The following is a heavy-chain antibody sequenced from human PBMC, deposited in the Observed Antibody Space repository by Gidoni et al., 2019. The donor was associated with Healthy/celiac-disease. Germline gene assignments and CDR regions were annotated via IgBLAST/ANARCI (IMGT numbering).Heavy chain of an antibody. CDR1: GYTFTSYG. CDR2: ISAYNSNT. D-gene: IGHD4-17*01. J-gene: IGHJ6*02. V-gene: IGHV1-18*01. Sequence: QVQLVQPGAEVKKPGASVTDACKAAGYTFTSYGISWVRQAPGQGLEWMGWISAYNSNTNYSQRLRGSVTMTTDTSTSTAYLELMSLRSDDAAVDYCARDSDGDYYYDYGMDVWCQGTTVTFSS. CDR3: ARDSDGDYYYDYGMDV.